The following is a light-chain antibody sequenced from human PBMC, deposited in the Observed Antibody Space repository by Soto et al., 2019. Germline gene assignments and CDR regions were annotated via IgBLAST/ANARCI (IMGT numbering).Light chain of an antibody. CDR1: SSDVGGYNY. Sequence: QSALTQPASVSGSPGQSITISCTGTSSDVGGYNYVSWYQQHPGKAPKLMIYDVSSRPSGVSNRFSGFKSGNTASLTISGLQAEDEADYYCSSYTSSTTEVFGTGTKVTVL. J-gene: IGLJ1*01. CDR3: SSYTSSTTEV. V-gene: IGLV2-14*01. CDR2: DVS.